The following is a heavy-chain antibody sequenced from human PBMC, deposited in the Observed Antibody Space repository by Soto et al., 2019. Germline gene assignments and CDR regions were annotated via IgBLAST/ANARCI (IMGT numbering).Heavy chain of an antibody. CDR2: LNHSEST. V-gene: IGHV4-34*01. D-gene: IGHD6-13*01. CDR3: ARHSSNWYFPDY. J-gene: IGHJ4*02. Sequence: SETLSLTCAVYGGSFSGYYWSWIRQPPGKGLEWIGELNHSESTNYNPSLKSRDTISVDTSKNQFSLKLSSVTAAYTSVYYCARHSSNWYFPDYWGQGTLVTVSS. CDR1: GGSFSGYY.